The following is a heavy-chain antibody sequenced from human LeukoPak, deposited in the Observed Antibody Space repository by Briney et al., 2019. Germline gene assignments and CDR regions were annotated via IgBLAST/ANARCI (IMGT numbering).Heavy chain of an antibody. Sequence: GGSLRLSCAASRFTFSSYWMHWVRQAPGKGLVWVSRINSDGSSTSYADSVKGRFTISRDNAKNTLYLQMNSLRAEDTAVYYCARDRERYYYDSSGYYSVDYYGMDVWGQGTTVTVSS. CDR1: RFTFSSYW. J-gene: IGHJ6*02. D-gene: IGHD3-22*01. CDR3: ARDRERYYYDSSGYYSVDYYGMDV. V-gene: IGHV3-74*01. CDR2: INSDGSST.